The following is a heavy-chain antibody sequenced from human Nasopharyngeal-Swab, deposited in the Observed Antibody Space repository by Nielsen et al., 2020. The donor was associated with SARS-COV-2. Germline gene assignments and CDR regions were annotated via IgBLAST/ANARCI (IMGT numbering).Heavy chain of an antibody. J-gene: IGHJ6*03. D-gene: IGHD2-2*01. Sequence: WIRQPPGKGLEWIGSIYYSGSTYYNPSLKSRVTISVDTSKNQFSLKLSSVTAADTAVYYCARASVVPAAMDHYYYMDVWGKGTTVTVSS. CDR2: IYYSGST. CDR3: ARASVVPAAMDHYYYMDV. V-gene: IGHV4-39*07.